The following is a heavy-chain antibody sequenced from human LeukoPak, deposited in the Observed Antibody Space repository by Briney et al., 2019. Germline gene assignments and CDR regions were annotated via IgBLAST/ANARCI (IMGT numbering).Heavy chain of an antibody. J-gene: IGHJ4*02. CDR3: ARDSVKLGELSYGFDF. Sequence: SETLSLTCTVSGGSISSGDYYWSWIRQPPGKGLEWIGFIYYSGSTYHNPSLKSRVTISLDTSKNQFSLKLSSVTAADTAVYYCARDSVKLGELSYGFDFWGQGTLVTVSS. CDR2: IYYSGST. CDR1: GGSISSGDYY. V-gene: IGHV4-30-4*01. D-gene: IGHD3-10*01.